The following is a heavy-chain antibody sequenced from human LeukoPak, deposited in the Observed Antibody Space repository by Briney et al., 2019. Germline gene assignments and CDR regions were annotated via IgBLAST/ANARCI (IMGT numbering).Heavy chain of an antibody. CDR2: IYYSGST. Sequence: SETLSLTRTVSGGSISSYYWSWIRQPPGKGLEWIGYIYYSGSTNYNPSLKSRVTISVDTSKNQFSLKLSSVTAADTAVYYCARDGVRGMYDHGHFDYWGQGTLVTVS. CDR3: ARDGVRGMYDHGHFDY. CDR1: GGSISSYY. V-gene: IGHV4-59*01. J-gene: IGHJ4*02. D-gene: IGHD3-10*01.